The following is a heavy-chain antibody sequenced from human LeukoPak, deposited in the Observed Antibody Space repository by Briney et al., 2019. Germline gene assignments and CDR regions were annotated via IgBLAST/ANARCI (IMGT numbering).Heavy chain of an antibody. CDR2: ISSSSSYI. J-gene: IGHJ4*02. CDR1: GFTFSSYS. D-gene: IGHD1-26*01. Sequence: GGSLRLSCAASGFTFSSYSMNWVRQAPGKGLEWVSSISSSSSYIYYADSVKGRFTISRDYAKNSLYLQMNSLRAEDTAVYYCARDRWELSSIDYWGQGTLVTVSS. V-gene: IGHV3-21*01. CDR3: ARDRWELSSIDY.